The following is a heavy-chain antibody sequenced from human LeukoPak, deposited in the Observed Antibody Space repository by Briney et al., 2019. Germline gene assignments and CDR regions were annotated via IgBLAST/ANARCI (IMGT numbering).Heavy chain of an antibody. J-gene: IGHJ4*02. D-gene: IGHD3-3*01. CDR1: VFTFSSYC. V-gene: IGHV3-7*04. CDR2: IKQDGSEK. CDR3: ARGLGITIFGVVIKGLFDY. Sequence: GGSLRLSCAASVFTFSSYCMSWVRQAPGKGLEWVANIKQDGSEKYYVDSVKGRFTIYRDSAKNSLYLQMNSLRAEDTAIYYCARGLGITIFGVVIKGLFDYWGQGTLVTVSS.